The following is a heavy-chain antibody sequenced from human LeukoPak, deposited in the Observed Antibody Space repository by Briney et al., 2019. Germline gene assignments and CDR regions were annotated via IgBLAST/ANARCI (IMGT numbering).Heavy chain of an antibody. J-gene: IGHJ5*02. CDR1: GGSVSSGSYY. CDR3: ASSRFYDFWSGRPTYNWFDP. Sequence: SETLSLTCTVSGGSVSSGSYYWSWIRQPPGKGLEWIGYIYYSGSTNYNPSLKSRVTISVDTSKNQFPLKLSSVTAADTAVYYCASSRFYDFWSGRPTYNWFDPWGQGTLVTVSS. D-gene: IGHD3-3*01. V-gene: IGHV4-61*01. CDR2: IYYSGST.